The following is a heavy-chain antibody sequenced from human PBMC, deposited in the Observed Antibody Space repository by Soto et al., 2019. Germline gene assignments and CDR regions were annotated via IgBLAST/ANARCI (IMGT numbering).Heavy chain of an antibody. CDR1: GGSITSSGSA. V-gene: IGHV4-39*01. CDR3: ARHIHNQGFEYYFDS. D-gene: IGHD1-1*01. J-gene: IGHJ4*02. CDR2: IDYSGNI. Sequence: QLLLQESGPGLVKPSETLSLTCNASGGSITSSGSAWGWIRQSPGKGLEWIGTIDYSGNIYYIPSLKSRITISVDTSKNQISLKLSSVTAADTAVYYCARHIHNQGFEYYFDSWGQGTLVTVSS.